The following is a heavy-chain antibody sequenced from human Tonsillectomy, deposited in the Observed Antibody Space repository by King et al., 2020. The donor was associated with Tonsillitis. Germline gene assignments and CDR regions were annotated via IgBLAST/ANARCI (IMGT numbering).Heavy chain of an antibody. D-gene: IGHD4/OR15-4a*01. CDR1: GFTFADFA. CDR3: IRLDYGGYSVDY. J-gene: IGHJ4*02. V-gene: IGHV3-49*04. Sequence: VQLVESGGGLVQPGRSLRLSCTASGFTFADFAINWVRQAPGKGLEWVGFIRRKIYGGIPEYAASVKGRFRISRDDSTSATYLHMSSLKSEDTAIYYCIRLDYGGYSVDYWGQGALVTVSS. CDR2: IRRKIYGGIP.